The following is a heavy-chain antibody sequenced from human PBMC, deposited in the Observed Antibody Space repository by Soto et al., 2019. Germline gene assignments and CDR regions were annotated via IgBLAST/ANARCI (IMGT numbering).Heavy chain of an antibody. V-gene: IGHV3-23*01. CDR2: ISGSGGST. J-gene: IGHJ4*02. D-gene: IGHD6-13*01. CDR3: AKAWAAAGPFDY. Sequence: ASVKVSCAASGFTFSSYAMSWVRQAPGKGLEWVSAISGSGGSTYYADSVKGRFTISRDNSKNTLYLQMNSLRAEDTAVYYCAKAWAAAGPFDYWGQGTLVTVSS. CDR1: GFTFSSYA.